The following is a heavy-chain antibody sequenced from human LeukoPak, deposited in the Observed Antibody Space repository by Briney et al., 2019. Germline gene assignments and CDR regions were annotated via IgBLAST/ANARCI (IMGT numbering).Heavy chain of an antibody. CDR1: GFTFSSHA. CDR2: ISGSGGST. V-gene: IGHV3-23*01. D-gene: IGHD6-6*01. Sequence: GGSLRLSCTPSGFTFSSHAMSWVRQPPGKGLEWVSAISGSGGSTYYADSVKGRFTISRDNSKNTLYLQMNSLRAEDTAVYYCAAGAEYSSSGMDYWGQGTLVTVSS. J-gene: IGHJ4*02. CDR3: AAGAEYSSSGMDY.